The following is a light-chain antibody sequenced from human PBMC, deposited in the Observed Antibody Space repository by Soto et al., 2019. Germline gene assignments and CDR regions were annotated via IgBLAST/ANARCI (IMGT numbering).Light chain of an antibody. J-gene: IGKJ5*01. CDR3: QQYDNSPIT. V-gene: IGKV3-20*01. CDR1: QSVSSNY. Sequence: IVLTQSPYTLSLSPGERATLSCRASQSVSSNYLAWYQQKPGQAPRLLIYGASSRATGIPDRFSGTGSETDFTLTISRLEPEDFAVYYCQQYDNSPITFGQGTRLEIK. CDR2: GAS.